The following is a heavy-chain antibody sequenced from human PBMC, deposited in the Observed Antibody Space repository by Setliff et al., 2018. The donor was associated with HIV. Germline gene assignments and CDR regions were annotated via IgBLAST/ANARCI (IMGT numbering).Heavy chain of an antibody. V-gene: IGHV1-46*01. D-gene: IGHD5-12*01. CDR1: GYSFTNHY. CDR3: ASAGAWQRNALDI. CDR2: INPTGGST. J-gene: IGHJ3*02. Sequence: ASVKVSCKPSGYSFTNHYMHWVRQAPGQGLEWMGVINPTGGSTRNTQKFQGRVAMTRDTSTSAVYMELSSLRSEDTAVYYCASAGAWQRNALDIWGQGTMVTV.